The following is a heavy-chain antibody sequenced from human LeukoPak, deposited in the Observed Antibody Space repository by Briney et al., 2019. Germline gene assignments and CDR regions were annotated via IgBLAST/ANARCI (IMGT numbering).Heavy chain of an antibody. D-gene: IGHD4-23*01. CDR3: AKDQILSVVKGGYFDY. CDR1: GFTFSSYE. J-gene: IGHJ4*02. Sequence: GGSLRLSCTASGFTFSSYEMNWVRQAPGKGLEWVSYISHGGSAIFYADSVEGRFTISRDNSKNTLYLQMNSLRAEDTAVYYCAKDQILSVVKGGYFDYWGQGTLVTVSS. V-gene: IGHV3-48*03. CDR2: ISHGGSAI.